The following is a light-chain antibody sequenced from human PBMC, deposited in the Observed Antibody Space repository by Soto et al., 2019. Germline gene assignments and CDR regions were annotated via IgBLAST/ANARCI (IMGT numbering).Light chain of an antibody. V-gene: IGLV1-40*01. CDR2: GNS. J-gene: IGLJ1*01. Sequence: QSVLTQPPSVSGAPGQRVTISCTGSSSNIGAGYNVPWYQQLPGTAPKLLVSGNSNRPSGVPDRVSGSKSGTSASLAITGLQAEDEADYYCQSYDSSLSSYVFGTGTKLTVL. CDR3: QSYDSSLSSYV. CDR1: SSNIGAGYN.